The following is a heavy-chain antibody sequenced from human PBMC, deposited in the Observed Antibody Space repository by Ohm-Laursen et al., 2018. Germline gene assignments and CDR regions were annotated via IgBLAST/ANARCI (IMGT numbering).Heavy chain of an antibody. D-gene: IGHD6-13*01. V-gene: IGHV3-9*01. CDR3: AKDLLAAPDYYGMDV. Sequence: SLRLSCAASGSTFGNYAMHWVRQAPGKGLEWVATINWNSGDIGYGDSVKGRFTISRDNARSSLDLQMNSLRVEDTALYYCAKDLLAAPDYYGMDVWGQGTTVTVSS. CDR1: GSTFGNYA. J-gene: IGHJ6*02. CDR2: INWNSGDI.